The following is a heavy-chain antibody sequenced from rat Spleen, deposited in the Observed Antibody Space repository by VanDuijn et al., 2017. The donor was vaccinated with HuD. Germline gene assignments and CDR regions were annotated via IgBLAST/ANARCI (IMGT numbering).Heavy chain of an antibody. CDR1: GFTFNNYW. CDR2: ISYEGSST. CDR3: AVSGYGY. V-gene: IGHV5-31*01. Sequence: EVQLVESGGGLVQPGRSLKLSCVASGFTFNNYWMTWIRQAPGKGLEWVASISYEGSSTYYGDSVKGRFTISRDNAKSTLYLQMNSLRSEDTATYYCAVSGYGYWGQGVMVTVSS. D-gene: IGHD4-3*01. J-gene: IGHJ2*01.